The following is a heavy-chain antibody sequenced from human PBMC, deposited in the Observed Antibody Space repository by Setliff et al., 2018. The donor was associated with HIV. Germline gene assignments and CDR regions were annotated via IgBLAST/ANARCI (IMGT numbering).Heavy chain of an antibody. CDR1: GGSISSSSYY. J-gene: IGHJ2*01. Sequence: SETLSLTCTVSGGSISSSSYYWGWIRQPPGKGLEWIGNIYYSGSTNYNPSLKSRVTISVDTSKNQLSLKLSSVTAADTAVYYCARHDGTYCGGDCYLLGYFDLWGRGTLVTVSS. CDR3: ARHDGTYCGGDCYLLGYFDL. V-gene: IGHV4-39*01. CDR2: IYYSGST. D-gene: IGHD2-21*02.